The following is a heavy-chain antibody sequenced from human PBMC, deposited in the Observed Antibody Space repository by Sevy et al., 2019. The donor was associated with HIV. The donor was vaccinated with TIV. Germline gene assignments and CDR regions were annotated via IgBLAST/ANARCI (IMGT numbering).Heavy chain of an antibody. CDR1: GGSISSSSYY. J-gene: IGHJ4*02. D-gene: IGHD1-26*01. CDR3: ARHSSPQWELHPNFDY. V-gene: IGHV4-39*01. CDR2: IYYSGST. Sequence: SETLSLTCTVSGGSISSSSYYWGWIRQPPGKGLEWIGSIYYSGSTYYIPSLKSRVTISVDTSKNQFSLKLSSVTAADTAVYYCARHSSPQWELHPNFDYWGQGTLVTVSS.